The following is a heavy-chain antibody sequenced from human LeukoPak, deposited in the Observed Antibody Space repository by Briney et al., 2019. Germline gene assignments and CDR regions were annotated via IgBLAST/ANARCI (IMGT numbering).Heavy chain of an antibody. CDR1: GGSISSSSDY. CDR2: IYNSGIT. V-gene: IGHV4-39*07. Sequence: SETLSLTCTVSGGSISSSSDYWGWIRQPPGKGLEWIGTIYNSGITYYNPSLKSRVTISVDTSKNQFSLKLSSVTAADTAVYYCARDLARNSRGHDYWGQGTLVTVSS. J-gene: IGHJ4*02. D-gene: IGHD4-23*01. CDR3: ARDLARNSRGHDY.